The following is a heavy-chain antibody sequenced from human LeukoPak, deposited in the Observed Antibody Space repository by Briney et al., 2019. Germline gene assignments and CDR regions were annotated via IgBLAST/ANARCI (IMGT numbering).Heavy chain of an antibody. CDR3: AHSQVFSYGSFHDAYDI. Sequence: SGPTLMNPTQTLTLTCSLPGVSLSTSGVGVGWIRQPPGEALEWLALIYWDDDSRYSPSLKSRLTIAKDTSKNQVVLTLTNMDSVDTATYYCAHSQVFSYGSFHDAYDIWGLGMLVTVSS. J-gene: IGHJ3*02. V-gene: IGHV2-5*02. CDR1: GVSLSTSGVG. CDR2: IYWDDDS. D-gene: IGHD5-18*01.